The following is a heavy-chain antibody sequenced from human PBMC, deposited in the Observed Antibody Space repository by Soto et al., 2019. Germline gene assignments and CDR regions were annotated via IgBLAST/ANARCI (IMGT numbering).Heavy chain of an antibody. CDR3: AKDRKYFDY. V-gene: IGHV3-30*18. CDR2: ISYDGSNK. CDR1: GFTFSSYG. J-gene: IGHJ4*02. Sequence: PGGSLRLSCAASGFTFSSYGMHWVRQAPGKGLEWVAVISYDGSNKYYADSVKGRFTISRDNSKNTLYLQMNSLRAEDTAVYYCAKDRKYFDYWGQGTLVTVSS.